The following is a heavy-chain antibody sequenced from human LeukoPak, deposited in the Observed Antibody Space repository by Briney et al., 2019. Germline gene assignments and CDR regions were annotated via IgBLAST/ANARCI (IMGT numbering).Heavy chain of an antibody. Sequence: GGSLRLSCAASGFTFDDYAMHWVRQAPGKGLEWVSGISWNSGSIGYADSMKGRFTISRDNAKNSLYLQMNSLRAEDTALYYCAKDYSGYRSGAFDIWGQGTMVTVSS. J-gene: IGHJ3*02. CDR2: ISWNSGSI. CDR1: GFTFDDYA. D-gene: IGHD5-12*01. CDR3: AKDYSGYRSGAFDI. V-gene: IGHV3-9*01.